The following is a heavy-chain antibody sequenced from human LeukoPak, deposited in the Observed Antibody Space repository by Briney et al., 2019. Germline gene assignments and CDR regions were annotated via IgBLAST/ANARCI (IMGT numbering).Heavy chain of an antibody. CDR1: GITLSSYW. D-gene: IGHD4-17*01. J-gene: IGHJ4*02. CDR2: INSDGSST. V-gene: IGHV3-74*01. Sequence: GRSLRLSCAASGITLSSYWMHWVRQAPGKGLVWVSRINSDGSSTNYVDSVKGRFTISRDNAKNTLYLQMNSLRAEDTAVYYCARGVGYGALVDYWGQGTLVTVSS. CDR3: ARGVGYGALVDY.